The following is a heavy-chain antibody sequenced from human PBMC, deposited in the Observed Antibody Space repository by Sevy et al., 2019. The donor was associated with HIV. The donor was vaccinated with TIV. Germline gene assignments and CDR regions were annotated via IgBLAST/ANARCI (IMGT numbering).Heavy chain of an antibody. CDR3: ARGKREEWLLYLDN. V-gene: IGHV1-2*02. J-gene: IGHJ4*02. Sequence: ASVKVSCKTSGYTFAAYYIHWVRQAPGQGPEWLGWIYPNGGDTTFAQKFQGRVTVTMSTSINTVYMELNRLRSDDTAVYYCARGKREEWLLYLDNWGQGTLVTVCS. CDR2: IYPNGGDT. CDR1: GYTFAAYY. D-gene: IGHD3-3*01.